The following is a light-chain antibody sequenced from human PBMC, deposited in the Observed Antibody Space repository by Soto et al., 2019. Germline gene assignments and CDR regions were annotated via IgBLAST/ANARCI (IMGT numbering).Light chain of an antibody. J-gene: IGKJ1*01. Sequence: IQLTQFPSSLSASVGDRVTITCRASQSISSYLNWYQQKPGKAPNLLIVAASSLQSGVPSRFSGSGSGTDFTLTISSLQPEDFATYYCQQSYNTPITFGQGTKVDIK. CDR3: QQSYNTPIT. CDR2: AAS. V-gene: IGKV1-39*01. CDR1: QSISSY.